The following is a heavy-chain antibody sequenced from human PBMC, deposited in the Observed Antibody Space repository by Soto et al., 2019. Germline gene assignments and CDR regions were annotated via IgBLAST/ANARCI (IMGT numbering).Heavy chain of an antibody. V-gene: IGHV3-7*01. Sequence: PGGSLRLSCAASGFTFSSYWMTWVRQAPGKGLEWVANMNQDGGEKYYVDSVKGRFTISRDNAKNSLYLQMNSLRAEDTAVYYCARDSRGVFDYWGQGTLVTVSS. J-gene: IGHJ4*02. D-gene: IGHD3-10*01. CDR3: ARDSRGVFDY. CDR2: MNQDGGEK. CDR1: GFTFSSYW.